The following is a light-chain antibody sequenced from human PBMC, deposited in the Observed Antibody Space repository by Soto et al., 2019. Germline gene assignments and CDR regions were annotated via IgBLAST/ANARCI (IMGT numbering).Light chain of an antibody. CDR2: KAS. V-gene: IGKV1-5*03. CDR3: QHFLGSSWT. Sequence: DTQMTQSPSTLSASVGDRVTITCRASQSVSSWLAWFQQKPGKVPKVLISKASRLESGVPSRFSGSGSGTEFTLTISSLQPDDFATYCCQHFLGSSWTFGQGTKVELK. CDR1: QSVSSW. J-gene: IGKJ1*01.